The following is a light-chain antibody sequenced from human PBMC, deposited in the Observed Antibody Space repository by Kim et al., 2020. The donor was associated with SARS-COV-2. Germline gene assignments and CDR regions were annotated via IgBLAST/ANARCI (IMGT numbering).Light chain of an antibody. V-gene: IGLV3-9*01. CDR2: RDI. CDR3: QVWDTTAV. J-gene: IGLJ2*01. CDR1: NIEKKN. Sequence: YELTQPPSVSVALGQTTTIICGGNNIEKKNVHWYQQKPGQAPVLVMYRDINRPSGIPDRFSGSNSGNAATLTISTAQAGDEADYYCQVWDTTAVFGGGT.